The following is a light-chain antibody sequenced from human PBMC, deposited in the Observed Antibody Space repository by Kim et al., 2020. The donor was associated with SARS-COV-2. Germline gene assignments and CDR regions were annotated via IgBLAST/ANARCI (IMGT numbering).Light chain of an antibody. CDR2: GAS. CDR3: LQHDSFPIT. J-gene: IGKJ5*01. CDR1: QGISNY. Sequence: DIQMTQSPSAMSASVGDRVTITCRASQGISNYLAWFQQKPGKVPNRLIYGASNLQSGVPSRFRGSGSGTEFTLTISSLQPEDFATYYCLQHDSFPITFGQGTRLEIK. V-gene: IGKV1-17*03.